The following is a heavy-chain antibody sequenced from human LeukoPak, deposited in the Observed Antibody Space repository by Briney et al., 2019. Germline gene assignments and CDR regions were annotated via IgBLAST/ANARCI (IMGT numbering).Heavy chain of an antibody. J-gene: IGHJ4*02. V-gene: IGHV4-61*02. CDR1: GGSISSGSYY. CDR2: IYTSGST. D-gene: IGHD3-3*01. Sequence: SETLSLTCTVSGGSISSGSYYWSWIRQPAGKGLEWIGRIYTSGSTNYNPSLKSRVTISVDTSKNQFSLKLSSVTAADTAVYYCARGLLLRFLEWSFIDYWGQGTLVTVSS. CDR3: ARGLLLRFLEWSFIDY.